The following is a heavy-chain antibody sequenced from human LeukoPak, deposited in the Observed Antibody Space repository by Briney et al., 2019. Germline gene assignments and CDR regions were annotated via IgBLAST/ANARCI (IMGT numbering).Heavy chain of an antibody. V-gene: IGHV3-23*01. D-gene: IGHD3-22*01. J-gene: IGHJ4*02. CDR2: IGGGGRSI. CDR3: ARERLNPSRYFDS. CDR1: GFTFSSCA. Sequence: PGGSLRLSCAASGFTFSSCAMNWVRQAPGKGLEWVSAIGGGGRSIYYADSVKGRFTISRDNSKNTLYLQMNSLRAEDTAVYYCARERLNPSRYFDSWGQGTLVTVSS.